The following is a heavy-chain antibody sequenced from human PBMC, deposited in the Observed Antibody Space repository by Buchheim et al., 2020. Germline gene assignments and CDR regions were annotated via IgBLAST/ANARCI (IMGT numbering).Heavy chain of an antibody. D-gene: IGHD5-12*01. Sequence: QVQLVESGGGVVQPGRSLRLSCAASGLTFSSYAMHWVRQAPGKGLEWVAVISYDGSNKYYADSVKGRFTISRANSKNTLYLQMSSLRAEDTAVYYCAREGGGYSGYDPYYFDYWGQGTL. V-gene: IGHV3-30*04. CDR2: ISYDGSNK. CDR3: AREGGGYSGYDPYYFDY. J-gene: IGHJ4*02. CDR1: GLTFSSYA.